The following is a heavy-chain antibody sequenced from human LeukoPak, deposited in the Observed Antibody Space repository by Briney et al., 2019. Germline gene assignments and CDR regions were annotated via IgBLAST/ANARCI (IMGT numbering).Heavy chain of an antibody. Sequence: GGSLRLSCAASGFTFGSYWMFWVRQAPGKGLEWVATIKGDGSDKYYVDSVKGRFTISRDNAKNSLFLQMNSLRAEDTAVYYCARDGGHSADYWGQGTQVTVSS. J-gene: IGHJ4*02. V-gene: IGHV3-7*01. D-gene: IGHD1-26*01. CDR3: ARDGGHSADY. CDR2: IKGDGSDK. CDR1: GFTFGSYW.